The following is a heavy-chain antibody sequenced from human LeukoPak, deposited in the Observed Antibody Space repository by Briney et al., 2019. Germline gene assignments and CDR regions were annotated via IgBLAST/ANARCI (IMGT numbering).Heavy chain of an antibody. Sequence: GESLKISCVASGFTFGDYAMSWFRQAPGKGLEWVGFIRSKAYGGTTEYAASVKGRFTISRDDSKSIAYVQMNSLKAEDTAVYYRSRGFEYWGQGTLVIVSS. J-gene: IGHJ4*02. CDR1: GFTFGDYA. V-gene: IGHV3-49*03. CDR3: SRGFEY. CDR2: IRSKAYGGTT.